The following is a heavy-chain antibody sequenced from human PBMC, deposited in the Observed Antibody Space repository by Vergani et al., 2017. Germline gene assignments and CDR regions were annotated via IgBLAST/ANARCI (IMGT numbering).Heavy chain of an antibody. D-gene: IGHD2-2*01. Sequence: QVQLVQSGAEVKKPGASVKVSCKASGYTFTSYYMHWVRQAPGQGLEWMGIINPSGGSTSYAQKFQGRVTMTRDTSTSTVYMERSSLRSEDTAVYYCARGALSSTRSSWFDPWGQGTLVTVSS. CDR2: INPSGGST. V-gene: IGHV1-46*03. CDR3: ARGALSSTRSSWFDP. J-gene: IGHJ5*02. CDR1: GYTFTSYY.